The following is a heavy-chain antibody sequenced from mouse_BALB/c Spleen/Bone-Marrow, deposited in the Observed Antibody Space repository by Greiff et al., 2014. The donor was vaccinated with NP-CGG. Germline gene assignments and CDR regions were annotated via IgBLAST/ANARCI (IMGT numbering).Heavy chain of an antibody. Sequence: EVKVVESGGGLVQPGGSRKLSCAASGFTFSSFGMHWVRQAPEKGLEWVAYISSGSSSIYYTDTVKGRFTISRDNPKSTRFLQMTSLRSEDTAIYYCTRWGYAGDYYAMDYWGQGTSVTVSS. J-gene: IGHJ4*01. CDR2: ISSGSSSI. CDR1: GFTFSSFG. V-gene: IGHV5-17*02. D-gene: IGHD2-14*01. CDR3: TRWGYAGDYYAMDY.